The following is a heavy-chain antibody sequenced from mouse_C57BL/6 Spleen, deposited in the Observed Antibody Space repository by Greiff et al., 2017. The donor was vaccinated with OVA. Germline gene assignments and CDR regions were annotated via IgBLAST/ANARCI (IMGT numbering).Heavy chain of an antibody. CDR2: IYPRDGST. V-gene: IGHV1-78*01. CDR3: AHWGVGYFDV. J-gene: IGHJ1*03. CDR1: GYTFTDHT. Sequence: QVQLKESDAELVKPGASVKISCKVSGYTFTDHTIPWMQQRPEQGLEWIGYIYPRDGSTKYNEKFKGQATFTADKSYSTASRQLNSLTSEDSAVYFCAHWGVGYFDVWGTGTTVTVSS. D-gene: IGHD4-1*01.